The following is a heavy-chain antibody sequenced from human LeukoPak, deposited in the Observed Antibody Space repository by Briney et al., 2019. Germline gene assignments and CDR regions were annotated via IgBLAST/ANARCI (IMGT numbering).Heavy chain of an antibody. CDR3: ARSVAGPFDY. D-gene: IGHD6-19*01. V-gene: IGHV1-8*03. CDR2: MNPNSGNT. J-gene: IGHJ4*02. CDR1: GYTFTGYY. Sequence: ASVKVSCKASGYTFTGYYMHWVRQAPGQGLEWMGWMNPNSGNTGYAQKFQGRVTITRNTSISTAYMELSSLRSEDTAVYYCARSVAGPFDYWGQGTLVTVSS.